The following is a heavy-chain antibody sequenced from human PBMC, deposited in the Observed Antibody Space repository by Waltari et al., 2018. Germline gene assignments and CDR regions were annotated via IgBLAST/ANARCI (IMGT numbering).Heavy chain of an antibody. J-gene: IGHJ4*02. V-gene: IGHV1-69-2*01. Sequence: EVQLVQSGAEVKKPGATVKISCKASGYTFTDYYMHWLQQAPGKGLEWMGRVDPEDGETIYAEKFQGRVTITADTSTDTAYMELSSLRSEDTAVYYCARDPEGVLRFLEWFYFDYWGQGTLVTVSS. CDR1: GYTFTDYY. D-gene: IGHD3-3*01. CDR3: ARDPEGVLRFLEWFYFDY. CDR2: VDPEDGET.